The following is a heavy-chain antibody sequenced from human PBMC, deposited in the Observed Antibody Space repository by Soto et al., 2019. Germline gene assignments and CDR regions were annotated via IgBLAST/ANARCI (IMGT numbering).Heavy chain of an antibody. Sequence: QVQLVQSGAEVKKPGSSVKVSCKASGGTFSSYSINWVRQAPGQGLEWMGGIIPIFGTANYAQKFQGRVTLTADESTGTAHMELSSLRNEDPAVYYCARPFQSWPGGWYFELWGRGTLVTVSS. CDR1: GGTFSSYS. CDR3: ARPFQSWPGGWYFEL. CDR2: IIPIFGTA. V-gene: IGHV1-69*01. D-gene: IGHD3-16*01. J-gene: IGHJ2*01.